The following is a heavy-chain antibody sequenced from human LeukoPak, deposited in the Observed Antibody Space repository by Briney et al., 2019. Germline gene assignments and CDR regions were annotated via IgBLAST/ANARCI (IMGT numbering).Heavy chain of an antibody. CDR1: GYTFTSYD. Sequence: GASVKVSCKASGYTFTSYDINWVRQATGQGLEWMGWMNPNSGNTGYAQKFQGRVTMTRNTSISTAYMELSSLSSEDTAVYYCARRKGTTGTTLFVPWGQGTLVTVSS. V-gene: IGHV1-8*01. CDR2: MNPNSGNT. CDR3: ARRKGTTGTTLFVP. D-gene: IGHD1-1*01. J-gene: IGHJ5*02.